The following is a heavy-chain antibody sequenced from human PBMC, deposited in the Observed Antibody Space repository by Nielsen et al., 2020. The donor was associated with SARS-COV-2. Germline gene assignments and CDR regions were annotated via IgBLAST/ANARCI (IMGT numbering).Heavy chain of an antibody. CDR1: GYTLTELS. CDR2: INPNSGGT. V-gene: IGHV1-2*06. J-gene: IGHJ3*02. Sequence: ASVKVSCKVSGYTLTELSMHWVRQAPGKGLEWMGRINPNSGGTKYAQNFQGRVTMTRDTSISTAYMELSSLRSDDTAVYYCARDSSILRGAFDIWGQGTMVTVSS. CDR3: ARDSSILRGAFDI. D-gene: IGHD3-10*01.